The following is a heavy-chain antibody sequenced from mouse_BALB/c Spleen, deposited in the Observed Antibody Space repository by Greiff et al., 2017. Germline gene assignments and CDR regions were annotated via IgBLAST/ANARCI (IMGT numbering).Heavy chain of an antibody. Sequence: QVQLQQPGAELVKPGASVKLSCKASGYTFTSYWMHWVKQRPGQGLEWIGEIDPSDSYTNYNQKFKGKATLTVDKSSSTAYMQHSSLTSEDSAIYYCATDGFAYWGQGTLVTVSA. V-gene: IGHV1-69*02. CDR3: ATDGFAY. CDR1: GYTFTSYW. J-gene: IGHJ3*01. CDR2: IDPSDSYT.